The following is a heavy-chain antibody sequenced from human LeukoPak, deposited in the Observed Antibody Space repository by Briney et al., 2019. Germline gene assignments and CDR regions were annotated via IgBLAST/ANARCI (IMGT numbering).Heavy chain of an antibody. CDR1: GYSISSGYY. J-gene: IGHJ6*03. Sequence: SETLSLTCTVSGYSISSGYYWDWIRQPPGKGLEWIGSIYHSGSTYYNPSLKSRVTISVDTSKNQFSLKLSSVTAADTAVYYCARERPRAAPRDYYYYMDVWGKGTTVTVSS. V-gene: IGHV4-38-2*02. CDR2: IYHSGST. CDR3: ARERPRAAPRDYYYYMDV. D-gene: IGHD2-15*01.